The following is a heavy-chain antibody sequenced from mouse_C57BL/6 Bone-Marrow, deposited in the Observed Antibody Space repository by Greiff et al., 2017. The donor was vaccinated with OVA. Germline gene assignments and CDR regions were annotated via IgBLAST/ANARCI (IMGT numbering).Heavy chain of an antibody. D-gene: IGHD1-1*01. V-gene: IGHV2-5*01. CDR3: AKSTSRNSFAY. Sequence: QVQLQQSGPGLVQPSQSLSITCTVSGFSLTSYGVHWVRQSPGKGLEWLGVIWSGGSTDYNAAFMSRLSITKDNSKSQVFIKMNSQQADNTAIYCRAKSTSRNSFAYWGQGTLVTVSA. J-gene: IGHJ3*01. CDR1: GFSLTSYG. CDR2: IWSGGST.